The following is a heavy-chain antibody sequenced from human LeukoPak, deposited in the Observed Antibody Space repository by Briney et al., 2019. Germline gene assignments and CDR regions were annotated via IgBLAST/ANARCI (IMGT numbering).Heavy chain of an antibody. CDR1: GFTFSSYS. CDR3: ARDLLDHGGS. V-gene: IGHV3-21*01. CDR2: ISSSSSFI. D-gene: IGHD4-23*01. J-gene: IGHJ4*02. Sequence: GGSLRLSCAASGFTFSSYSMNWVRQAPGKGLEWVSSISSSSSFIYYADSVKGRFTISRDNAKNSLYLQMNSLRAEDTAVYYCARDLLDHGGSWGQGTLVTVSS.